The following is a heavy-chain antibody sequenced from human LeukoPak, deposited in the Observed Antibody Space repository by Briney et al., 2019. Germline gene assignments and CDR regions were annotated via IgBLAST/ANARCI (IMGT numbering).Heavy chain of an antibody. J-gene: IGHJ4*02. V-gene: IGHV5-51*01. D-gene: IGHD2-2*01. CDR2: IYPADSET. CDR3: ATPTTGCSSTSCYLLF. Sequence: GESLKISCKDSGSTFTSHWIGWVRQMPGKGLECMGVIYPADSETTYSPSFQGHVTISADKSISTAYLQWSSLKASDTAMYYCATPTTGCSSTSCYLLFWGQGTLVTVSS. CDR1: GSTFTSHW.